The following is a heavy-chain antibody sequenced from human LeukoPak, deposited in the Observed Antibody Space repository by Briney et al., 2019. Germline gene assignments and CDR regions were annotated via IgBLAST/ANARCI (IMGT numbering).Heavy chain of an antibody. CDR2: INPNSGGT. Sequence: ASVKVSCKVSGYTVTELSMHWVRQAPGQGLEWMGWINPNSGGTNYAQKFQGRVTMTRDTSISTAYMDLSRLRSDDTAVFYCARETEDVVVVPAAAYFDYWGQGTLVTVSS. J-gene: IGHJ4*02. D-gene: IGHD2-2*01. CDR1: GYTVTELS. V-gene: IGHV1-2*02. CDR3: ARETEDVVVVPAAAYFDY.